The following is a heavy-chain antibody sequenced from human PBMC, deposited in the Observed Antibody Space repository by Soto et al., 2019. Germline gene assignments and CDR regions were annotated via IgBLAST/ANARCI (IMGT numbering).Heavy chain of an antibody. CDR1: GGTFSSYA. Sequence: SVKVSCKASGGTFSSYAISWVRQAPGQGLEWMGGIIPIFGTANYAQKFQGRVTITADESTSTAYMELSSLRSEDTAVYYCARGTLAYCGGDCYSYYLQHWGQGTLVTVSS. D-gene: IGHD2-21*02. CDR2: IIPIFGTA. V-gene: IGHV1-69*13. CDR3: ARGTLAYCGGDCYSYYLQH. J-gene: IGHJ1*01.